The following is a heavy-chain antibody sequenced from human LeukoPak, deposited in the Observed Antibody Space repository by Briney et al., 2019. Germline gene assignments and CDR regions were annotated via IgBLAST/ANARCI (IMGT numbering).Heavy chain of an antibody. J-gene: IGHJ4*02. V-gene: IGHV3-9*01. CDR1: GFIFDDYA. Sequence: GGSLRLSCAASGFIFDDYATHWVRQAPGKGLEWVSGISWNSDIIGYADSVKGRFTISRDNAKNSLYLQMNSLRAEDTAVYYCARVSRITMITDWGQGTLVTVSS. CDR2: ISWNSDII. D-gene: IGHD3-22*01. CDR3: ARVSRITMITD.